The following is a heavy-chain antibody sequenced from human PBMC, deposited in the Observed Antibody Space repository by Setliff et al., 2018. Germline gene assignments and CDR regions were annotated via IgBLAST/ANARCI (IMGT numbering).Heavy chain of an antibody. V-gene: IGHV3-21*01. CDR2: ISSSSSYI. CDR3: ARDRLGGAKRFWFDP. Sequence: PGGSLRLSCAASGFTFSSYSMNWVRQAPGKGLEWVSSISSSSSYIYYADSVKGRFTISRDNAKNSLYLQMNSLRAEDTAMYYCARDRLGGAKRFWFDPWGQGTLVTVS. CDR1: GFTFSSYS. D-gene: IGHD1-26*01. J-gene: IGHJ5*02.